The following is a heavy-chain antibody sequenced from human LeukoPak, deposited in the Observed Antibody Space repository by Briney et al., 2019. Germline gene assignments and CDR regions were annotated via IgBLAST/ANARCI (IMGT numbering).Heavy chain of an antibody. J-gene: IGHJ4*02. CDR1: GGSFSGYY. Sequence: SETLSLTCAVYGGSFSGYYWGWIRQPPGKGLEWIGEINHSGSTNYNPSLKSRVTISVDTSKNQFSLKLSSVTAADTAVYYCARGRRYSYGYVDYWGQGTLVTVSS. CDR3: ARGRRYSYGYVDY. V-gene: IGHV4-34*01. D-gene: IGHD5-18*01. CDR2: INHSGST.